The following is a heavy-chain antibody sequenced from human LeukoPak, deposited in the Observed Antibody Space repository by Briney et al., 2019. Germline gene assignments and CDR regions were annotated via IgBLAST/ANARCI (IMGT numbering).Heavy chain of an antibody. CDR1: GLTVSTNY. Sequence: PGGSLRLSCAASGLTVSTNYMSWVRQAPGKGLEWVSFIYSGGSTYYADSVKGRFTISRDNSKNTLHLQMNSLRAEDTAVDYCVSYLLRKWGQGTLVTVSS. J-gene: IGHJ4*02. V-gene: IGHV3-53*01. CDR2: IYSGGST. D-gene: IGHD2/OR15-2a*01. CDR3: VSYLLRK.